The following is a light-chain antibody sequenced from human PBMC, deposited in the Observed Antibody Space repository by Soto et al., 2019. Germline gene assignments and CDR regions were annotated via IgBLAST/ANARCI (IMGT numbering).Light chain of an antibody. Sequence: DIQMTQSPSTLSASVGDRVTITCRASQSVTNWLAWYQQKPGKAPNLLIYDASKLQSGIPSRFSGSGSGTEIAVTISSLQPDDFATYYCQQYTAYPYTFGQGTKLEIK. V-gene: IGKV1-5*01. CDR3: QQYTAYPYT. J-gene: IGKJ2*01. CDR1: QSVTNW. CDR2: DAS.